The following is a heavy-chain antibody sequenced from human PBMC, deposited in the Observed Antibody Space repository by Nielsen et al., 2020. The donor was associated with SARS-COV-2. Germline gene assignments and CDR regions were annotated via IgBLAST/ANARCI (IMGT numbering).Heavy chain of an antibody. V-gene: IGHV4-59*08. CDR1: GSISTYY. CDR2: IHYSGTT. J-gene: IGHJ3*02. Sequence: SETLSLTCSGSISTYYWSWIRQPPGKRLEWIGYIHYSGTTSCNPSLKSRVTISVDTSKNQFSLNLTSVTAADSAVYYCARQRSMISFGGIIGGAFDIWGQGTVVTVSS. CDR3: ARQRSMISFGGIIGGAFDI. D-gene: IGHD3-16*02.